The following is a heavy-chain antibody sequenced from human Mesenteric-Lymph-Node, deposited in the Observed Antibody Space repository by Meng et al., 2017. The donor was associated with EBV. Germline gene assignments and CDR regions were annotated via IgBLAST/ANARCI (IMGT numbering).Heavy chain of an antibody. CDR1: GYTFPKYG. Sequence: HVLLVQSGEWVKKPAASVKVSCKPSGYTFPKYGISWVRQAPGDGLEWIGSIGPYNANKDDAENVQGRVTTTTDTSTRTVYVELMSLRSDDTAVYYCAREGSGDEYNFDYWGQGTLVTVSS. CDR3: AREGSGDEYNFDY. J-gene: IGHJ4*02. CDR2: IGPYNANK. V-gene: IGHV1-18*01. D-gene: IGHD3-10*01.